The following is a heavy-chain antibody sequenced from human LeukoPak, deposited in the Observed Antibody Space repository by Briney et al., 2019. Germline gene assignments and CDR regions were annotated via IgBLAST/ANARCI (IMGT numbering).Heavy chain of an antibody. CDR1: EFPLPTHW. J-gene: IGHJ4*02. CDR3: ARGKYGGYFIDY. V-gene: IGHV3-74*01. CDR2: IKPDGSDT. Sequence: GGPLRPSVEPPEFPLPTHWIHWVPQAPGKGRVWVSRIKPDGSDTNYADSVKGRFTISRDNAKNTVYLQMNSLRAEDTAVYYCARGKYGGYFIDYWGQGTLVTVSS. D-gene: IGHD5-12*01.